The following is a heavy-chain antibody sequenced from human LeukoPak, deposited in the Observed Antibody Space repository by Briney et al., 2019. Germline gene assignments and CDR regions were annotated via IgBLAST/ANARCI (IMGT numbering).Heavy chain of an antibody. V-gene: IGHV4-34*09. J-gene: IGHJ6*02. D-gene: IGHD5-18*01. CDR3: ARDQELWSTMDV. Sequence: SETLSLTCAVYGGSFSGYYWSWIRQPPGKGLEWIGYIYYSGSTYYNPSLKSRVTISVDTSKNQFSLKLSSVTAADTAVYYCARDQELWSTMDVWGQGTTVTVSS. CDR2: IYYSGST. CDR1: GGSFSGYY.